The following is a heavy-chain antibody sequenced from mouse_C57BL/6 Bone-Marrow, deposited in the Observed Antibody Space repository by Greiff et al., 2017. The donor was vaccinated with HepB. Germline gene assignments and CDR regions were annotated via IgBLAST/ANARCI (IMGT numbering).Heavy chain of an antibody. V-gene: IGHV6-3*01. CDR2: IRLKSDNYAT. CDR3: TGSYYYGSSPFAY. D-gene: IGHD1-1*01. CDR1: GFTFSNYW. Sequence: EVKLEESGGGLVQPGGSMKLSCVASGFTFSNYWMNWVRQSPEKGLEWVAQIRLKSDNYATHYAESVKGRFTISRDDSKSSVYLQMNNLRAEDTGIYYCTGSYYYGSSPFAYWGQGTLVTVSA. J-gene: IGHJ3*01.